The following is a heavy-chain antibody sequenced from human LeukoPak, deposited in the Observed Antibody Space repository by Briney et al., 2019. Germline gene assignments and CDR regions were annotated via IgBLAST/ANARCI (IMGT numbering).Heavy chain of an antibody. CDR1: GFTFSSYG. D-gene: IGHD5-18*01. Sequence: GGSLRLSCAASGFTFSSYGMHWVRQAPGKGLEWVAVISYDGSNKYYADSVKGRFTISRDNSKNTLYLQMNSLRAEDTAVYYCAKDLLTGYSYGYDPWVDAFDIRGQGTMVTVSS. CDR3: AKDLLTGYSYGYDPWVDAFDI. J-gene: IGHJ3*02. V-gene: IGHV3-30*18. CDR2: ISYDGSNK.